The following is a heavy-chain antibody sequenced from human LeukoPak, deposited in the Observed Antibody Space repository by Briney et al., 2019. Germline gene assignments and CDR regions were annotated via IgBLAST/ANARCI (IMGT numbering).Heavy chain of an antibody. Sequence: ASVKVSCKASGYTFTSYYMHWVRQAPGQGLEWMGIINPSGGSTSYAQKFQGRVTMTRDTSTSTAYMELNSLTTEDTAVYYCARGRESHGHYFHFWGQGTLVTVSS. CDR2: INPSGGST. J-gene: IGHJ4*02. D-gene: IGHD1-26*01. CDR3: ARGRESHGHYFHF. V-gene: IGHV1-46*01. CDR1: GYTFTSYY.